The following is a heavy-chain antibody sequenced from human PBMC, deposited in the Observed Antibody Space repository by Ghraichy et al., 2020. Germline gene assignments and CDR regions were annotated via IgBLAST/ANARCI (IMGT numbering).Heavy chain of an antibody. J-gene: IGHJ6*02. Sequence: ASVKVSCKASGYTFTSYQMHWVRQAPGQGLEWMGIINPGGGDTTYAQNFQGRVTMTTDTSTSTLYMELSSLRSEDTAVYYCARDYYNSIHLDGGGMDVWGQGTTVTVSS. CDR2: INPGGGDT. CDR3: ARDYYNSIHLDGGGMDV. V-gene: IGHV1-46*01. CDR1: GYTFTSYQ. D-gene: IGHD3-22*01.